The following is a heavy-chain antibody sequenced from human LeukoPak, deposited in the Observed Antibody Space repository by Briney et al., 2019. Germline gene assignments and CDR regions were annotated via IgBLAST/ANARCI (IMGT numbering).Heavy chain of an antibody. D-gene: IGHD2-2*01. V-gene: IGHV4-34*01. CDR2: INHSGST. Sequence: SETLSLTCAVYGGSFSGYYWSWIRQPPGKGLEWIGEINHSGSTNYNPSLKSRVTISVDTSKNQFSLKLSSVTAADTAVYYCARQGRIVVVPAAPVYYYYYMDVWGKGTTVTVSS. J-gene: IGHJ6*03. CDR3: ARQGRIVVVPAAPVYYYYYMDV. CDR1: GGSFSGYY.